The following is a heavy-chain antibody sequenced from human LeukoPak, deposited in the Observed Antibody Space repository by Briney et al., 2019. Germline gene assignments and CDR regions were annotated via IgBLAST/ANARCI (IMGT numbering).Heavy chain of an antibody. CDR2: IIPIFGTA. V-gene: IGHV1-69*01. CDR1: GCTFSSYA. D-gene: IGHD2-2*03. CDR3: HGYCSSTSCSDDAFDI. Sequence: VASVKVSCKASGCTFSSYAISWVRQAPGQGLEWMGGIIPIFGTANYAQKFQGRVTITADESTSTAYMELSSLRSEDTAVYYLHGYCSSTSCSDDAFDIWGQGTMVTVSS. J-gene: IGHJ3*02.